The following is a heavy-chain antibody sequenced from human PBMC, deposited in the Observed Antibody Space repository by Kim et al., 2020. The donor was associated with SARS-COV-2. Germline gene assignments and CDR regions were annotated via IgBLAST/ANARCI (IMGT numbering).Heavy chain of an antibody. D-gene: IGHD2-21*02. J-gene: IGHJ4*02. CDR3: ARCDGYGGNLIDY. Sequence: YADSVKGRFTISRDNAKNSLYLQMNSLRAEDTAVYYCARCDGYGGNLIDYWGQGTLVTVSS. V-gene: IGHV3-48*03.